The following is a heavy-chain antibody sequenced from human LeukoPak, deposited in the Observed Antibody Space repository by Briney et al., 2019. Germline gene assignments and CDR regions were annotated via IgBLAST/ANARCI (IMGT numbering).Heavy chain of an antibody. D-gene: IGHD4-11*01. CDR1: GFAVSSTL. CDR3: ARDRAATQSWVEFDL. Sequence: GGSLRLSCAASGFAVSSTLMDWVRQAPGKGLEWVSLIYVTGETFYADSVKGRFTISRDNSKNMLYLQMNNLRPEDSAVYYCARDRAATQSWVEFDLWGQGTRVTVSS. CDR2: IYVTGET. J-gene: IGHJ5*02. V-gene: IGHV3-66*03.